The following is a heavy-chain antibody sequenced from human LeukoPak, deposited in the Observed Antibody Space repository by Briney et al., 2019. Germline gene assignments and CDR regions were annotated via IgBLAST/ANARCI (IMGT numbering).Heavy chain of an antibody. V-gene: IGHV4-34*01. D-gene: IGHD6-13*01. Sequence: PSETLSLTCAVYGGSFSGYYWSWIRQPPGKGLEWIGEINHSGSTNYNPSLKSRVTISVDTSKNQFSLKLSSVTAADTAVYYCARIGLAAAGYLFIYYYSMDVWGPGTAVTVSS. CDR1: GGSFSGYY. CDR3: ARIGLAAAGYLFIYYYSMDV. J-gene: IGHJ6*02. CDR2: INHSGST.